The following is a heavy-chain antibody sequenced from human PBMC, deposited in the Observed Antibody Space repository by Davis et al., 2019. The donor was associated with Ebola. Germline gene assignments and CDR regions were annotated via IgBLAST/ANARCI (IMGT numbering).Heavy chain of an antibody. CDR3: AAHLLLKVY. CDR2: ISSSSSYI. J-gene: IGHJ4*02. D-gene: IGHD5/OR15-5a*01. V-gene: IGHV3-21*01. Sequence: GESLKISCAASGFTFSSYSMNWVRQAPGKGLEWVSSISSSSSYIYYADSVKGRFTISRDNAKNSLYLQMNSLRAEDTAVYYCAAHLLLKVYWGQGTLVTVSS. CDR1: GFTFSSYS.